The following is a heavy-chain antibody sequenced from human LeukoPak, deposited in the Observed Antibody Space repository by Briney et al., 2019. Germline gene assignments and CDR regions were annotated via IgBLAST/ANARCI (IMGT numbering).Heavy chain of an antibody. V-gene: IGHV4-59*01. D-gene: IGHD6-19*01. CDR1: GGSISSYY. CDR2: IYYSGST. CDR3: ARELGYSSGWSWFDP. J-gene: IGHJ5*02. Sequence: SETLSLTCTVSGGSISSYYWSWIRQPPGKGLEWIGYIYYSGSTNYNPSLKSRVTISVDTSKNQFSLKLSSVTAADTAVYYCARELGYSSGWSWFDPWGQGTLVTVSS.